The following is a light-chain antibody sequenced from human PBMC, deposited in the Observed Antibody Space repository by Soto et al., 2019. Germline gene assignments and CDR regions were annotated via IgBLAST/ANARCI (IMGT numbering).Light chain of an antibody. V-gene: IGLV2-14*03. J-gene: IGLJ2*01. CDR3: SSYTSSSTRV. Sequence: QSALTQPASVSGSPGQSITISCTGTSSDVGAYDYVSWFQQHPGKAPKLMIYDVSNRPSGVSNRFSASKSGNTASLTISGLQAEYEADYYCSSYTSSSTRVFGGGTKLTVL. CDR1: SSDVGAYDY. CDR2: DVS.